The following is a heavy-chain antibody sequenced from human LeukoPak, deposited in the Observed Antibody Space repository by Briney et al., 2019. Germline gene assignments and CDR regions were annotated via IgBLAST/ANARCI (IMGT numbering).Heavy chain of an antibody. J-gene: IGHJ3*02. CDR2: IIPILGIA. V-gene: IGHV1-69*04. D-gene: IGHD4-17*01. CDR3: AREPTTSRAFDT. CDR1: GGTFSNYA. Sequence: SVTVSCKASGGTFSNYAISWVRQAPGQGLEWMGRIIPILGIANYAQKFQGRVTITADKSTSTAYMELSSLRSEDTAVYYCAREPTTSRAFDTWGQGTMVTVSS.